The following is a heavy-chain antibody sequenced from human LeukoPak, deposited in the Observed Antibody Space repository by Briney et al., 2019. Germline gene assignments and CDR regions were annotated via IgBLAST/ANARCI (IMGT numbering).Heavy chain of an antibody. CDR1: GGSFSGYY. J-gene: IGHJ4*02. D-gene: IGHD5-12*01. Sequence: SETLSLTCAVYGGSFSGYYWSWIRQPPGKGLEWIGEINHSGSTNYNPSLKSRVTISVDTSKNQFSLKLSSVTAADTAVYYCAREGIPGYSGYATLGYWGQGTLVTVSS. CDR2: INHSGST. V-gene: IGHV4-34*01. CDR3: AREGIPGYSGYATLGY.